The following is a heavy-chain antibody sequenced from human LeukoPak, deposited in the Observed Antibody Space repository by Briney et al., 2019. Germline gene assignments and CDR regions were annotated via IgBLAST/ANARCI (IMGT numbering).Heavy chain of an antibody. Sequence: SETLSLTCTVSGASIFSYYWNWIRQSPGKGLEGIGFIYSNGITRYNPSLRSRGSISIATSRNQFSLRLTSVTAADTAIYYCARRAYYDSSGYNPTAGYFDLWGRGTLVTVSS. V-gene: IGHV4-4*08. CDR3: ARRAYYDSSGYNPTAGYFDL. CDR1: GASIFSYY. D-gene: IGHD3-22*01. CDR2: IYSNGIT. J-gene: IGHJ2*01.